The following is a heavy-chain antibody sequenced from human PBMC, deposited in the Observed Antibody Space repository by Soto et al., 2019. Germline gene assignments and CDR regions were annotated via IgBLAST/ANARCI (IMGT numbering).Heavy chain of an antibody. CDR1: GGSISSSSYY. Sequence: QLQLQESGPGLVKPSETLSLTCTVSGGSISSSSYYWGWIRQPPGKGLEWIGSIYYSGSTYYNPSLKSRVTIPVDTSKNQFSLKLSSVTAADTAVYYCASQDYGDHETQTYYFDYWGQGTLVTVSS. V-gene: IGHV4-39*01. CDR3: ASQDYGDHETQTYYFDY. D-gene: IGHD4-17*01. CDR2: IYYSGST. J-gene: IGHJ4*02.